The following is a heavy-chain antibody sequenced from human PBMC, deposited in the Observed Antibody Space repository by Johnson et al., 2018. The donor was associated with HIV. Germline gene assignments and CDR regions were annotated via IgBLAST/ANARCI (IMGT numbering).Heavy chain of an antibody. Sequence: QVHLVESGGNVVQPGRSLRLSCAASGFTFSDYYMNWVRQAPGKGLEWVSYISRSGSTIFYADSVKGRFTISRDNAKNSLYLQMNSLRAEDTAVYYCARFVPESGYAFDIWGQGTMVTVSS. CDR1: GFTFSDYY. CDR3: ARFVPESGYAFDI. CDR2: ISRSGSTI. V-gene: IGHV3-11*04. J-gene: IGHJ3*02. D-gene: IGHD3-10*01.